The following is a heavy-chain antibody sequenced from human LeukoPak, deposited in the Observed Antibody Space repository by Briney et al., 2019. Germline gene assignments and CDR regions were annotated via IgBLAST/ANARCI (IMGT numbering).Heavy chain of an antibody. J-gene: IGHJ4*02. V-gene: IGHV3-23*01. CDR1: GFTFSTYV. CDR2: SSVSGTDT. CDR3: AKKRSSSGGYFGN. D-gene: IGHD6-25*01. Sequence: GGSLRLSCAASGFTFSTYVMMWVRQAPGKGLEWVSASSVSGTDTYYTDSVLGRFTVPRDNSKNTLHLQMDGLRVEDTAVYYCAKKRSSSGGYFGNWGQGTLVTVSS.